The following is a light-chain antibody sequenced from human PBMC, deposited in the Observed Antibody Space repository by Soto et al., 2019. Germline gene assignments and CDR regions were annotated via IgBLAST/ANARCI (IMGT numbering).Light chain of an antibody. J-gene: IGKJ5*01. CDR1: PSVSSSY. CDR3: QQYNTWPRGT. CDR2: GAS. Sequence: SPGTVSLSPGEIAALSWRASPSVSSSYLAWYQQKPGQAPRLLIYGASTRATGIPARFSGSGSGTEFTLTISSLQSEDFAVYYCQQYNTWPRGTFGQGTRLEIK. V-gene: IGKV3-15*01.